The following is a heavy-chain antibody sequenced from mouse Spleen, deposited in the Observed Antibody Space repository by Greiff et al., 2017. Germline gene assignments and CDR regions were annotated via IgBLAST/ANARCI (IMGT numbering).Heavy chain of an antibody. D-gene: IGHD1-3*01. J-gene: IGHJ2*01. CDR1: GYTFTSYW. V-gene: IGHV1-61*01. CDR2: IYPSDSET. Sequence: VQLQQPGAELVRPGSSVKLSCKASGYTFTSYWMDWVKQRHGKGLEWIGNIYPSDSETHYNQKFKDKATLTVDKSSSTAYMQLSSLTSEDSAVYYCANSGTDPFDYWGQGTTLTVSS. CDR3: ANSGTDPFDY.